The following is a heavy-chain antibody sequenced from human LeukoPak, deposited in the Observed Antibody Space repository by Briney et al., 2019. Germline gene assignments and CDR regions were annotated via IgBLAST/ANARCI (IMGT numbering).Heavy chain of an antibody. Sequence: SETLSLTCTVSGGSISSGGYYWSWIRQHPGKGLEWLGYIYYSGSTYYNPSLKSRVTISVDTSKNQVSLKLSSVTAADTAVYYCARENSSGPDYWGQGTLVTVSS. J-gene: IGHJ4*02. CDR3: ARENSSGPDY. CDR1: GGSISSGGYY. CDR2: IYYSGST. V-gene: IGHV4-31*03. D-gene: IGHD3-22*01.